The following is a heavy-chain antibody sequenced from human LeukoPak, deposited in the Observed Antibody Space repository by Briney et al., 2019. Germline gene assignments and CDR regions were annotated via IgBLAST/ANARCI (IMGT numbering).Heavy chain of an antibody. CDR2: IYYSGST. V-gene: IGHV4-59*13. CDR1: GGPISSYY. CDR3: ARAVYVGVVTATLMDV. J-gene: IGHJ6*03. D-gene: IGHD2-21*02. Sequence: SETLSLTCTVSGGPISSYYWSWIRQPPGKGLEWIGYIYYSGSTNYNPSLKSRVTISVDTSKNQFSLKLSSVTAADTAVYYCARAVYVGVVTATLMDVRGKGTTVTVSS.